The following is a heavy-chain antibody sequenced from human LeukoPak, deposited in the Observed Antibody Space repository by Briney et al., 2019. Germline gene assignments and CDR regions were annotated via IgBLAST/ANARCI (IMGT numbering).Heavy chain of an antibody. V-gene: IGHV4-59*01. D-gene: IGHD3-22*01. Sequence: KPSETLSLTCTVSGGSISSYYWGWIRQPPGKGLEWIGYIYYSGSTNYNPSLKSRVTISVDTSKNQFSLKLSSVTAADTAVYYCAIDVKFYYDSSGYYRGFDYWGQGTLVTVSS. J-gene: IGHJ4*02. CDR3: AIDVKFYYDSSGYYRGFDY. CDR2: IYYSGST. CDR1: GGSISSYY.